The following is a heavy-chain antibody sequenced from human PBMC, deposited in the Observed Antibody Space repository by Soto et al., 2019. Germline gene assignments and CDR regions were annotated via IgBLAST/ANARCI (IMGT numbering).Heavy chain of an antibody. D-gene: IGHD3-16*02. J-gene: IGHJ4*02. CDR2: ISSSSSYT. CDR3: AKDIMITFGGVIVSPFDY. CDR1: GFTFSDYY. Sequence: PGGSLRLSCAASGFTFSDYYMSWIRQAPGKGLEWVSYISSSSSYTNYADSVKGRFTISRDNAKNTLYLQMNSLRAEDTAVYYCAKDIMITFGGVIVSPFDYWGQGTLVTVSS. V-gene: IGHV3-11*05.